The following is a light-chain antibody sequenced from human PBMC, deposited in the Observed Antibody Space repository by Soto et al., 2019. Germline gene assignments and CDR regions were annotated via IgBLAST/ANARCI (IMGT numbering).Light chain of an antibody. CDR2: DAF. CDR3: QRYNSYPWT. CDR1: QSISSW. V-gene: IGKV1-5*01. J-gene: IGKJ1*01. Sequence: DIQMTQSPSTLSASVGDRVTITCRASQSISSWLAWYQQKPGKAPKLLIYDAFSLERGVPSRFSGTGSGTEFTLTISSLQPDDVATYYCQRYNSYPWTFGQGTKVEIK.